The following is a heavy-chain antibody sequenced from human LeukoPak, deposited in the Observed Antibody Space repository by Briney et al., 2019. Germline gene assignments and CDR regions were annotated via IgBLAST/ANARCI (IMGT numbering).Heavy chain of an antibody. J-gene: IGHJ4*02. Sequence: SETLSLTCTVSGGSISSYYWSWIRQPPGKGLEWIRYIYYSGSTNYSPSLKSRVTISVDTSKNQFSLKLSSVTAADTAVYYCARSRIYSSGWYYFDYWGQGTLVTVSS. CDR1: GGSISSYY. CDR2: IYYSGST. V-gene: IGHV4-59*08. CDR3: ARSRIYSSGWYYFDY. D-gene: IGHD6-19*01.